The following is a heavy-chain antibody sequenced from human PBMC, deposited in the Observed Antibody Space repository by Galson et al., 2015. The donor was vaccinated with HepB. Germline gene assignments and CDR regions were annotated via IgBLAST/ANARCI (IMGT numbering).Heavy chain of an antibody. V-gene: IGHV3-49*03. CDR3: TNMRAAVGLRLGELSDPLDAFDI. CDR1: GFTFGDYA. CDR2: IRSKAYGGTT. J-gene: IGHJ3*02. Sequence: SLRLSCAASGFTFGDYAMSWFRQAPGKGLEWVGFIRSKAYGGTTEYAASVKGRFTISRDDSKSIAYLQMNSLKTEDTAVYYCTNMRAAVGLRLGELSDPLDAFDIWGQGTMVTVSS. D-gene: IGHD3-16*02.